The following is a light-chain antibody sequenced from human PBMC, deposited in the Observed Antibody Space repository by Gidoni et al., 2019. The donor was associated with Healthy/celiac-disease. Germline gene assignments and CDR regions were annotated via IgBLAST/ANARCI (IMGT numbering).Light chain of an antibody. J-gene: IGLJ1*01. CDR3: NSYTSSSTLYV. CDR1: SSDVGGYNY. V-gene: IGLV2-14*01. Sequence: QSALTQPASVSGSPGQSITISCTGTSSDVGGYNYVSWYQQHPGKAPNLIIYEVSYRPSGVSNRFSGSKSGNTASLSISGLQAEDEADYYCNSYTSSSTLYVFGTGTKVTVL. CDR2: EVS.